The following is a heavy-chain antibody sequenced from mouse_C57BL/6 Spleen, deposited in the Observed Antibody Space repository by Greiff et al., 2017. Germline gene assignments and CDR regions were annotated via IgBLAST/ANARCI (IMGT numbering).Heavy chain of an antibody. J-gene: IGHJ3*01. D-gene: IGHD4-1*01. CDR1: GYTFTDYY. CDR2: IYPGSGNT. V-gene: IGHV1-76*01. CDR3: ARGTDWDWFAY. Sequence: VQLQQSGAELVRPGASVKLSCKASGYTFTDYYINWVKQRPGQGLEWIARIYPGSGNTYYNEKFQGKATLTADKSSSTAYMQRSSLTSEDSAVYFCARGTDWDWFAYWGQGTLVTVSA.